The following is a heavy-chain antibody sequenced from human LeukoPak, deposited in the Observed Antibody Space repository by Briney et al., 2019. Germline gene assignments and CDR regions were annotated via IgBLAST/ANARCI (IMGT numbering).Heavy chain of an antibody. D-gene: IGHD3-16*01. V-gene: IGHV3-23*01. J-gene: IGHJ3*02. Sequence: GGSLRLSCAASEFTFSSFAMSWVRQAPGKGLEWVSYIRGGGAGALYADSVKGRFTISRDNSKSTMYLQMNSLRVEVTAVYYCAKCAESYGNDAFDMWGPGTMVTVSS. CDR3: AKCAESYGNDAFDM. CDR1: EFTFSSFA. CDR2: IRGGGAGA.